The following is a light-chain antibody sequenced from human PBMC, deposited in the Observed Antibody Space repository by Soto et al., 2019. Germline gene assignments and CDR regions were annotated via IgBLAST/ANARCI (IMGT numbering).Light chain of an antibody. CDR3: QQYDYWPRT. CDR2: GAS. Sequence: EIVLTQSPGTLSLSPGERATLSCRASQSVSNNYLAWYQQKPGQAPRLLIYGASTRATGIPARFSGSGSGTEFTLTISSLQSEDFAVYYCQQYDYWPRTFGQGTKVDI. V-gene: IGKV3-15*01. J-gene: IGKJ1*01. CDR1: QSVSNN.